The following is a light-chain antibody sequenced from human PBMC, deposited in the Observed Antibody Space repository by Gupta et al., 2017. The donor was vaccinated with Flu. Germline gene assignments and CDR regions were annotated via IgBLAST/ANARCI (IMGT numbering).Light chain of an antibody. J-gene: IGLJ2*01. CDR3: QAYDNSLNGHVL. CDR2: GNN. V-gene: IGLV1-40*01. Sequence: QSVLTQPPSVSGAPGQRVTISCTGSSPNIGAGFDVHWYQQLPGTAPKLLIFGNNNRPSGVPDRFSGSKSGTSASLAITGLQAEDEADYYCQAYDNSLNGHVLFGGGTKLTVL. CDR1: SPNIGAGFD.